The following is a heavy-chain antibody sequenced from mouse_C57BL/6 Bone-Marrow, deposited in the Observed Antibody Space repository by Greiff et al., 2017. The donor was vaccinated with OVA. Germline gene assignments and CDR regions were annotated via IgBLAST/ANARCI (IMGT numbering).Heavy chain of an antibody. J-gene: IGHJ2*01. CDR3: ARDPYYFDY. V-gene: IGHV5-4*01. CDR1: GFTFSSYA. CDR2: ISDGGSYI. Sequence: EVKLMESGGGLVKPGGSLKLSCAASGFTFSSYAMSWVRKIPEKRLEWVATISDGGSYIYYPDNVKGRFTISRDNAKNNLYLQMSHLKSEDTAMYYCARDPYYFDYWGQGTTLTVSS.